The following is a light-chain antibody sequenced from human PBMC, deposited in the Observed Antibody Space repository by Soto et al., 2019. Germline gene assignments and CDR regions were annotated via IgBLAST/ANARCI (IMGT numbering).Light chain of an antibody. CDR2: AAS. V-gene: IGKV1-12*01. CDR3: QQTKSFPLT. J-gene: IGKJ4*01. CDR1: QDITTW. Sequence: DIHMTQSPSSVSASVGDRVTITCRASQDITTWLTWYQQKPGKAPSLLMYAASNLQSGVPSRFSASGSGTDFSLTISSLQPEDFATYYCQQTKSFPLTFGGGTKVEIK.